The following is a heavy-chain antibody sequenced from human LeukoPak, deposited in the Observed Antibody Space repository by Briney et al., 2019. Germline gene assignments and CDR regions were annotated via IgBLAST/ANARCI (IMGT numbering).Heavy chain of an antibody. CDR2: IIPIFGTA. CDR1: GYIFTSYG. Sequence: GASVKVSCKASGYIFTSYGISWVRQAPGQGLEWMGGIIPIFGTANYAQKFQGRVTITTDESTSTAYMELSSLRSEDTAVYYCARGADWFDPWGQGTLVTVSS. CDR3: ARGADWFDP. J-gene: IGHJ5*02. V-gene: IGHV1-69*05.